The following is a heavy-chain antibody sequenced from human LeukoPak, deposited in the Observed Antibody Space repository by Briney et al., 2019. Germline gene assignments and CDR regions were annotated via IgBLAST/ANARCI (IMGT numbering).Heavy chain of an antibody. J-gene: IGHJ5*02. CDR2: ISAYNGNT. V-gene: IGHV1-18*01. D-gene: IGHD3-3*01. Sequence: ASVKVSCKASGYTFTSYAMHWVRQAPGQRLEWMGWISAYNGNTNCAQKLQGRVTMTTDTSTSTAYMELRSLRSDDTAVYYCARDSISEWSTINWFDPWGQGTLVTVSS. CDR1: GYTFTSYA. CDR3: ARDSISEWSTINWFDP.